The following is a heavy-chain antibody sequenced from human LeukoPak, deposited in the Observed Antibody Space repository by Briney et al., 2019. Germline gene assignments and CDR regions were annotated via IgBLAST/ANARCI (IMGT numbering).Heavy chain of an antibody. J-gene: IGHJ5*02. V-gene: IGHV4-39*07. CDR2: IYYSGST. CDR1: GGSISSSSYY. Sequence: SETLSLTCTVSGGSISSSSYYWGWIRQPPGKGLEWIGSIYYSGSTYYNPSLKSRVTMSVDTSKNQFSLKLSSVTAADTAVYYCAREVYCSSTSCSIRGSNWFDPWGQGTLVTVSS. CDR3: AREVYCSSTSCSIRGSNWFDP. D-gene: IGHD2-2*01.